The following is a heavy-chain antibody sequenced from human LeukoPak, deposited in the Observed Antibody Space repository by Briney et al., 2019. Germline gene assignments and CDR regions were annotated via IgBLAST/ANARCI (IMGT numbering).Heavy chain of an antibody. CDR2: ISTGGSTM. D-gene: IGHD1-26*01. CDR3: ARGGGSFDFDH. CDR1: GFTFRGYE. J-gene: IGHJ4*02. Sequence: PGGSLRLSCVASGFTFRGYEMNWVRQAPGKGLEWISYISTGGSTMFYADSVKGRFTISRDNARNSPYLQMNSLRAEDTAVYYCARGGGSFDFDHWGQGTLVTVSS. V-gene: IGHV3-48*03.